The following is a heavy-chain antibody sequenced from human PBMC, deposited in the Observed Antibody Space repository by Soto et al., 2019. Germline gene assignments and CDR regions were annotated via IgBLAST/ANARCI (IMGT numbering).Heavy chain of an antibody. Sequence: HSQAISLTGARSGGSVASNSPAWKWTRQSPSRGLEWLGRTYYRSKWYNDYEVSVKSRITINPDTSKNQFSLQLNSVTPEDTAVYYCARELGTADDTRFWGQAPLVTVSS. D-gene: IGHD6-13*01. CDR3: ARELGTADDTRF. J-gene: IGHJ4*02. V-gene: IGHV6-1*01. CDR2: TYYRSKWYN. CDR1: GGSVASNSPA.